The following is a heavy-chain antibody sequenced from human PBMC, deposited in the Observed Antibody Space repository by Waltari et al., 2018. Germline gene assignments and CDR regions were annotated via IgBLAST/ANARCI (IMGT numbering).Heavy chain of an antibody. CDR2: ITSSGDAT. J-gene: IGHJ4*02. D-gene: IGHD2-8*01. V-gene: IGHV3-23*01. Sequence: EVQLLESGGDLVQPGGSLRLSCAASGVPFTTHAMTWVRQAPGKVLEWVSVITSSGDATYYAGSVKGRFTISRDNSRNTLNLHMSSLRAEDTATYYCAKNEKFCIKAACYDSWGQGTLVTVSS. CDR1: GVPFTTHA. CDR3: AKNEKFCIKAACYDS.